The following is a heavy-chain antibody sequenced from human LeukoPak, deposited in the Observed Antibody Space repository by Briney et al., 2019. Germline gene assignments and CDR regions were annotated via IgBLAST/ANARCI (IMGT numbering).Heavy chain of an antibody. Sequence: GGSLRLSCAASGFTFSSYGMHWVRQAPGKGLEWVAVIWYDGSNKYYADSVKGRFTISRDNSKNTLYLQMNSLRAEDTAVYYCARVRSWYAIDYWGPGTLVTVSS. CDR2: IWYDGSNK. D-gene: IGHD6-13*01. V-gene: IGHV3-33*01. CDR3: ARVRSWYAIDY. J-gene: IGHJ4*02. CDR1: GFTFSSYG.